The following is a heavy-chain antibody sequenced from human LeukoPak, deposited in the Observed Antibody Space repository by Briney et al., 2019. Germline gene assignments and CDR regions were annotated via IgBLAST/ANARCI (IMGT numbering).Heavy chain of an antibody. D-gene: IGHD3-3*01. J-gene: IGHJ4*02. CDR2: IIPILGIA. CDR1: GGTFSSYA. Sequence: SVKVSCKASGGTFSSYAISWVRQAPGQGLEWMGRIIPILGIANYAQKFQGRVTITADKSTSTAYMELSSLRSEDTAVYYCXXXSTLFTNINFDYWGQGTLVTVSS. V-gene: IGHV1-69*04. CDR3: XXXSTLFTNINFDY.